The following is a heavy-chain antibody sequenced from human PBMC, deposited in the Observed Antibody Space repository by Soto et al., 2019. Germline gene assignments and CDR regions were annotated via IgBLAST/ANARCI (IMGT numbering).Heavy chain of an antibody. V-gene: IGHV3-74*03. D-gene: IGHD3-16*01. CDR3: VRDEIGGGLDY. Sequence: EVQLVESGGGLVQPGGSLRLSCAASGFTFSIHWMFWVRQVPGKGLVWVSDINSDGSSRTYADSVKGRFTISRDNAKKTVCLKVVSLRAEDTAVYYCVRDEIGGGLDYWGLGTVDTVSS. CDR1: GFTFSIHW. CDR2: INSDGSSR. J-gene: IGHJ4*02.